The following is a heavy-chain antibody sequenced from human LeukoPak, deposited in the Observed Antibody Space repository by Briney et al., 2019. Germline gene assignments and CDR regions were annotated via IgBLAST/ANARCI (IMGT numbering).Heavy chain of an antibody. CDR2: ISYDGSNK. CDR3: AKLIAAAGTGGGDDY. D-gene: IGHD6-13*01. Sequence: GRSLRLSCAVPGFTFSSYGMHWVRQAPGEGLERVAVISYDGSNKYYADSVKGRFTSSRDNSKSTRYLQMYSLRAEDTAVHYCAKLIAAAGTGGGDDYWGQGTLVTVSS. J-gene: IGHJ4*02. CDR1: GFTFSSYG. V-gene: IGHV3-30*18.